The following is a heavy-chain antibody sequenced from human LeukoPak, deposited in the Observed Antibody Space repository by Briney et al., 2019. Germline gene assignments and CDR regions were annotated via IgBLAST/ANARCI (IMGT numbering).Heavy chain of an antibody. J-gene: IGHJ1*01. CDR2: IYPGDSNT. D-gene: IGHD2-15*01. CDR3: ARGYCSGGSCYSSAEYLQH. CDR1: GYRFTSYW. Sequence: GESLKISCKGSGYRFTSYWIGWVRQMPGKGLEWMGIIYPGDSNTRYSPSFQGQVTISADKSLSTAYLQWSSLKASDTAMYYCARGYCSGGSCYSSAEYLQHWGQGTLVTVSS. V-gene: IGHV5-51*01.